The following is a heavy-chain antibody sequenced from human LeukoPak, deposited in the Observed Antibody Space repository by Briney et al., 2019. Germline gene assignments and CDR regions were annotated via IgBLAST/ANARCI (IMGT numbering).Heavy chain of an antibody. J-gene: IGHJ4*02. D-gene: IGHD3-3*01. Sequence: SETLSLTCTVSGGSISSHYWSWIRQPPGKGLEWIGYIYYSGSTNYNPSLKSRVTISVDTSKNQFSLKLSSVTAADTAVYYCARVSNEYYDFWSGYKETYFDYWGQGTLVTVSS. CDR1: GGSISSHY. V-gene: IGHV4-59*11. CDR2: IYYSGST. CDR3: ARVSNEYYDFWSGYKETYFDY.